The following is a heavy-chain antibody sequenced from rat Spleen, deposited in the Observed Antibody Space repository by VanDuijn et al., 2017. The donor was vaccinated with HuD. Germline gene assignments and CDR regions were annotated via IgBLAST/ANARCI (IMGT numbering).Heavy chain of an antibody. D-gene: IGHD1-12*01. CDR2: INSSGST. Sequence: EVQLQESGPGLVKPSQSLSLTCSVTGYSITSSYRWNWIRKSPGNKLEWMGYINSSGSTNYNPSIKIRISITRDTSKNQFFLQVNSVTAEDTATYYCASLYSSYSLYYCDYWGLGVMVTVSS. V-gene: IGHV3-3*01. CDR3: ASLYSSYSLYYCDY. CDR1: GYSITSSYR. J-gene: IGHJ2*01.